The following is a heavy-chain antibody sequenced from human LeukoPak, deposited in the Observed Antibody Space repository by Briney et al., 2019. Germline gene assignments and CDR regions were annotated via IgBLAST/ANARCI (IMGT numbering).Heavy chain of an antibody. V-gene: IGHV1-2*06. CDR2: ISPKSGDT. CDR3: ARGRDKTTSPAIDY. CDR1: GYTFSGYY. J-gene: IGHJ4*02. D-gene: IGHD2-2*01. Sequence: GASVKVSCKASGYTFSGYYMHWVRQAPGQGHEWMGRISPKSGDTNYAQNFQGRVTMTRDTSISTAYMELSRLTSDDTAVYYCARGRDKTTSPAIDYWGQGTLVTVSS.